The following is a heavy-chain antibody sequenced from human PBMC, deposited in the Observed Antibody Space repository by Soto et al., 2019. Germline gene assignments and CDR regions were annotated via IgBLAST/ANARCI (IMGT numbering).Heavy chain of an antibody. CDR1: GGSISSSSYY. J-gene: IGHJ5*02. CDR2: IYYSGST. CDR3: ARQLYCSGGSCYWENWFDP. V-gene: IGHV4-39*01. Sequence: SETLSLTCTVSGGSISSSSYYWGWIRQPPVKGLEWIGSIYYSGSTYYNPSLKSRVTISVDTSKNQFSLKLSSVTAADTAVYYCARQLYCSGGSCYWENWFDPWGQGTLVT. D-gene: IGHD2-15*01.